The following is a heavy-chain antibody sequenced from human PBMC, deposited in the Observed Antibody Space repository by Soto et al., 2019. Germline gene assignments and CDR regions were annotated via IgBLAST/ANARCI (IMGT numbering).Heavy chain of an antibody. J-gene: IGHJ4*02. Sequence: SETLSLTCTVSGGSIISYYWSWIRQPPGKGLEWIGYSYYSGSTNYNSSLKSRVTISIDASKNQFSLNLSSVTAADTAVYYCARSITNYGPYYFDYWGQGTLVTV. D-gene: IGHD3-10*01. CDR2: SYYSGST. CDR1: GGSIISYY. V-gene: IGHV4-59*08. CDR3: ARSITNYGPYYFDY.